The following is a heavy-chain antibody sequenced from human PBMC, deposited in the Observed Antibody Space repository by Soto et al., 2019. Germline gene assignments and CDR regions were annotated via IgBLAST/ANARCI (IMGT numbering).Heavy chain of an antibody. CDR3: ARGPSGDQVDY. CDR2: IYDGGST. Sequence: QVQLQESGPGLVKPSQTLSLTCTVSGDSISNVNYCWSWIRQPPDKGLEWMGHIYDGGSTYNNPSLTSRVTISVDTSKNQFSLQLRSVSAADTAVYYCARGPSGDQVDYWGQGTLVTVSS. V-gene: IGHV4-30-4*01. CDR1: GDSISNVNYC. D-gene: IGHD7-27*01. J-gene: IGHJ4*02.